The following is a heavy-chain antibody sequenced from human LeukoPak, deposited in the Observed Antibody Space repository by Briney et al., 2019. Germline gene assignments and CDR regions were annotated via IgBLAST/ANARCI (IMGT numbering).Heavy chain of an antibody. V-gene: IGHV3-23*01. CDR2: ISGTGGST. CDR3: AKAGGEGYCSSTSCYGDY. J-gene: IGHJ4*02. CDR1: EFTFSRYA. D-gene: IGHD2-2*01. Sequence: GGSLRLSCAASEFTFSRYAMSWVRQAPGKGLEWVSIISGTGGSTYYADSVKGRFTISRDNSKNTMYLQMNSLRAEDTAVYYCAKAGGEGYCSSTSCYGDYWGQGTLVTVSS.